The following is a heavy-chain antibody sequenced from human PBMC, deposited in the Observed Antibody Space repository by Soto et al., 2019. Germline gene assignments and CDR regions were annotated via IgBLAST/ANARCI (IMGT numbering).Heavy chain of an antibody. Sequence: PGGSLRLSCAATGFTVSINYMSWVRQAPGKGLEWVSLIYSGGSTNYADSVKGRFTISRDNSKNTLYLQMNSLRAEDTAVYYCARENYAQLGYGMDVWGQGTTVTVSS. CDR1: GFTVSINY. V-gene: IGHV3-66*01. CDR2: IYSGGST. CDR3: ARENYAQLGYGMDV. J-gene: IGHJ6*01. D-gene: IGHD1-7*01.